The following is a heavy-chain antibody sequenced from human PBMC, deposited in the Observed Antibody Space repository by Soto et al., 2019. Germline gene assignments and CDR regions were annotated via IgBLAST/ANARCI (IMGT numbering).Heavy chain of an antibody. D-gene: IGHD3-3*01. CDR1: GFTFSNAW. CDR2: IKSKTDGGTT. CDR3: TTDYIGTIFGVVILTYMDV. V-gene: IGHV3-15*01. Sequence: GGSLRLSCAASGFTFSNAWMSWVRQAPGKGLEWVGRIKSKTDGGTTDYAAPVKGRFTISRDDSKNTLYLQMNSLKTEDTAVYYCTTDYIGTIFGVVILTYMDVWGKGTTVTVSS. J-gene: IGHJ6*03.